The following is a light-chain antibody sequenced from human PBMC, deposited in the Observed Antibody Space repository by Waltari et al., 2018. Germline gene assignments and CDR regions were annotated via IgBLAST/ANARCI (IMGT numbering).Light chain of an antibody. V-gene: IGKV2-28*01. J-gene: IGKJ3*01. CDR2: LGS. CDR3: MQALQTVT. CDR1: QSLLHSNGYNY. Sequence: DIVMTQSPLSLPVTPGEPASISCRSSQSLLHSNGYNYLDWYLQKPGQSPQLLIYLGSNRASGVPDRFSGTRAGTDFTLEISRAEAEDVGVYYCMQALQTVTFGPGTKVEIK.